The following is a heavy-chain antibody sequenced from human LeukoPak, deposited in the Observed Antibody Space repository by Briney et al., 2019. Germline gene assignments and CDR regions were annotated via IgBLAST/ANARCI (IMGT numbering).Heavy chain of an antibody. CDR3: ARDSGYSTSTTFY. D-gene: IGHD6-13*01. J-gene: IGHJ4*02. CDR2: IKQDGSEK. V-gene: IGHV3-7*01. Sequence: GGSLRLSCAASGFTFSSYWMSWVRQAPGKGLEWVANIKQDGSEKYYVESVKGRFTISRDNAKNTLYLQMNSLRADDTAVYYCARDSGYSTSTTFYWGQGTLVTVSS. CDR1: GFTFSSYW.